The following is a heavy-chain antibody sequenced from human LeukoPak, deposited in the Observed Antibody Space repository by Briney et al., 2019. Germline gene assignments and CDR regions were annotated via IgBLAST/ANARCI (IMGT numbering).Heavy chain of an antibody. D-gene: IGHD3-16*01. CDR3: TRDIGGRSAY. CDR2: LNEDGGIT. V-gene: IGHV3-74*01. CDR1: GYSFSRFW. J-gene: IGHJ4*02. Sequence: GGSLRLSCEGSGYSFSRFWMHWVRHVPGEGLVWVSRLNEDGGITNYADFAKGRFTISRDNARNTLYLQMNSLSADDTAVYYCTRDIGGRSAYWGQGALVTVSS.